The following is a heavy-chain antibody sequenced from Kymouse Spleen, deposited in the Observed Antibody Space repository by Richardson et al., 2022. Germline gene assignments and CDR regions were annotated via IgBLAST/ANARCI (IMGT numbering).Heavy chain of an antibody. J-gene: IGHJ6*02. V-gene: IGHV4-39*01. CDR1: GGSISSSSYY. D-gene: IGHD3-10*01. CDR3: ARITMVRYYGMDV. CDR2: IYYSGST. Sequence: QLQLQESGPGLVKPSETLSLTCTVSGGSISSSSYYWGWIRQPPGKGLEWIGSIYYSGSTYYNPSLKSRVTISVDTSKNQFSLKLSSVTAADTAVYYCARITMVRYYGMDVWGQGTTVTVSS.